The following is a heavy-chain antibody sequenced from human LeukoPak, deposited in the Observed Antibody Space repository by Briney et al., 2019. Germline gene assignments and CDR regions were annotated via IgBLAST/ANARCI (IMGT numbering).Heavy chain of an antibody. J-gene: IGHJ5*02. CDR3: ARSNAWEPWFDP. CDR1: GGSLSGYY. D-gene: IGHD1-26*01. Sequence: SETLSLTCAVYGGSLSGYYWSWIRQPPGKGLEWIGEINHSGSTNYNPSLKSRVTISVDTSKNQFSLKLSSVTAADTAVYYCARSNAWEPWFDPWGQGTLVTVSS. CDR2: INHSGST. V-gene: IGHV4-34*01.